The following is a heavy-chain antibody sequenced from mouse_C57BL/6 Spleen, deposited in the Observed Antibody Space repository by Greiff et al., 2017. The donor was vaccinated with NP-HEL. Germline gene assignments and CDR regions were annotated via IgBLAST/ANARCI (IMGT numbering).Heavy chain of an antibody. CDR3: SRPHATADYWYFDV. CDR1: GYTFTSYW. Sequence: VQLQQPGAELVKPGASVKLSCKASGYTFTSYWMHWVKQRPGRGLEWIGRIDPNSGGTKYNEKFKSKATLTVDKPSSTAYMQLSSLTSEDSAVDYCSRPHATADYWYFDVWGTGTTVTVSS. J-gene: IGHJ1*03. V-gene: IGHV1-72*01. D-gene: IGHD1-2*01. CDR2: IDPNSGGT.